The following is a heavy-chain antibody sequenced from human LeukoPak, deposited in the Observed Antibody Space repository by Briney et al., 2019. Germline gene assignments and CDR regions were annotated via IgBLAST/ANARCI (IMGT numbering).Heavy chain of an antibody. CDR3: ARDPSQGYYYYYGMDV. J-gene: IGHJ6*02. CDR1: GGSISSYY. CDR2: IYYSGST. Sequence: PSETLSLTCTVSGGSISSYYWSRIRQPPGKGLEWIGYIYYSGSTNYNPSLKSRVTISVDTSKNQFSPKLSSVTAADTAVYYCARDPSQGYYYYYGMDVWGQGTTVTVSS. V-gene: IGHV4-59*01.